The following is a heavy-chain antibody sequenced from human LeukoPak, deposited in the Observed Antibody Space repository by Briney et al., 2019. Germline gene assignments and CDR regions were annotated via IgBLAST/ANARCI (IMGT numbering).Heavy chain of an antibody. V-gene: IGHV1-69*13. J-gene: IGHJ5*02. CDR1: GGTFISYA. CDR2: IIPIFFTA. D-gene: IGHD3-22*01. CDR3: ARVPPVYYYDSSGYFNWFDP. Sequence: SXKVSCKASGGTFISYAISWVRQAPGQGLEWMGGIIPIFFTANYAQKFQGRVTITAHESTSTAYMELSSLRSEDTAVYYCARVPPVYYYDSSGYFNWFDPWGQGTLVTVSS.